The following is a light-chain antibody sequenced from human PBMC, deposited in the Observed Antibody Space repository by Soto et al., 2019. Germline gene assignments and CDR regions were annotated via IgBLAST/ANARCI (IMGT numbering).Light chain of an antibody. CDR2: DVS. Sequence: QSALTQPRSVSGSLGQSVTISCTGTSSDVGTYNYVSWYQQHPGKAPKVMIYDVSEPPSGVPDRFSGSKSGNTASLTISGLHAEDDADYYCCSYAGSPRYVLGTGTKLTVL. CDR1: SSDVGTYNY. CDR3: CSYAGSPRYV. V-gene: IGLV2-11*01. J-gene: IGLJ1*01.